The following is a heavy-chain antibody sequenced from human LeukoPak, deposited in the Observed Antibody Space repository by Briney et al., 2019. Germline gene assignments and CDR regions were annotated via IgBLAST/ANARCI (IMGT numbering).Heavy chain of an antibody. CDR3: ASEGYCSGGSCYFFQH. CDR1: GYTFTGYY. V-gene: IGHV1-2*06. Sequence: ASVKVSCKASGYTFTGYYMHWVRQAPGQGLEWMGRISPNSGGTDYAQKFQGRVTMTRDTSISTAYMELSRLRSDDTAVYYCASEGYCSGGSCYFFQHWGQGTLVTVSS. CDR2: ISPNSGGT. D-gene: IGHD2-15*01. J-gene: IGHJ1*01.